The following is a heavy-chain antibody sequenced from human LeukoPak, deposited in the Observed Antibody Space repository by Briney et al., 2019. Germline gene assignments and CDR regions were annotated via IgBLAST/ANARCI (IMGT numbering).Heavy chain of an antibody. Sequence: GGSLRLSCAASKFIFSNYWMSWVRQAPGKGLEWVAYVKKTGSETYYVDSVKGRFTITRDNARNSLFLQMNSLRAEDTAVYYCAREDGYCSGGNCYSYFDSWGQGTLVTFAS. CDR3: AREDGYCSGGNCYSYFDS. CDR1: KFIFSNYW. D-gene: IGHD2-15*01. CDR2: VKKTGSET. J-gene: IGHJ4*02. V-gene: IGHV3-7*01.